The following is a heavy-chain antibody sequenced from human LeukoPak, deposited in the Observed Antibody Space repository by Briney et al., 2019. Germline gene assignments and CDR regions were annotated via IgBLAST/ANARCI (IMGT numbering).Heavy chain of an antibody. D-gene: IGHD6-13*01. CDR3: AKGCGIAAAGPRVLDV. J-gene: IGHJ6*04. Sequence: GGSLRLSCAASGFTFSSYGMHWVRQAPGKGLEWVAVISYDGSNKYYEDSVKGRFTTSRGNSKNTLYLQMNSLRAEDTAVYYCAKGCGIAAAGPRVLDVWGKGTTVTVSS. CDR2: ISYDGSNK. CDR1: GFTFSSYG. V-gene: IGHV3-30*18.